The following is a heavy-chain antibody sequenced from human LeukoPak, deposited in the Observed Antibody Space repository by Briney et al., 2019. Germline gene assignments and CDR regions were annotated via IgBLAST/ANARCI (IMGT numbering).Heavy chain of an antibody. J-gene: IGHJ4*02. Sequence: GGSLRLSCAASGFTFSGYAMSGVRQAPGKGLEWVSGVSGSGGSTYYADSLKGRFTISRDNSKNTLYLQMNSLRAEDTAVYYCARDLNYGGNSPFDYWGQGTLVTVSS. CDR1: GFTFSGYA. D-gene: IGHD4-23*01. CDR2: VSGSGGST. V-gene: IGHV3-23*01. CDR3: ARDLNYGGNSPFDY.